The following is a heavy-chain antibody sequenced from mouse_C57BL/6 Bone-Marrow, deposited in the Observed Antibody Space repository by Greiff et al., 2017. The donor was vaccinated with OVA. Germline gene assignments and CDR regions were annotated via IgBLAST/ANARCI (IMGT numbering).Heavy chain of an antibody. CDR2: IWWDDDK. CDR1: GFSLSTFGLG. V-gene: IGHV8-8*01. J-gene: IGHJ2*01. Sequence: QVTLNVSGPGILQPSQTLSLTCSFSGFSLSTFGLGVGWLRQPSGQGLEWLAHIWWDDDKYYNPALKSRLTISKETSQNQVFLKIANVDTAVTATYYCARIARYYDYWGQGTTLTVSS. CDR3: ARIARYYDY.